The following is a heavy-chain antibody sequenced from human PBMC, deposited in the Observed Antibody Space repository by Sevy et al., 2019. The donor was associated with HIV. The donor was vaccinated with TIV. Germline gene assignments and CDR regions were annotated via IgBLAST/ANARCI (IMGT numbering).Heavy chain of an antibody. J-gene: IGHJ4*02. Sequence: CLRLSCTTSGFTFDDYAMTWFRQAPGKGLERVAFITRNSYEAYGGTTDYAASVKGRFIISRDDSKSIAYLQMNSLKTEDTAVYYCTRSLATADTPEYYFDYWGQGTLVTVSS. CDR2: ITRNSYEAYGGTT. CDR1: GFTFDDYA. D-gene: IGHD5-12*01. CDR3: TRSLATADTPEYYFDY. V-gene: IGHV3-49*03.